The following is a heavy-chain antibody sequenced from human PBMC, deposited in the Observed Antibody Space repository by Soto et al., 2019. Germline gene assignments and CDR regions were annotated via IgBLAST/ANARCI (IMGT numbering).Heavy chain of an antibody. V-gene: IGHV4-28*01. Sequence: QVQLQESGPGLVKPSYTLSLTCAVSGYSISSSNWWGWIRQPPGKGLEWIGYIYYSGTTYYNPSPKRRVTRSVDTSKNQFSLKLTSVTAVDTAVYYCARREIQGPIDYWGQGTLVTVSS. CDR1: GYSISSSNW. J-gene: IGHJ4*02. D-gene: IGHD1-26*01. CDR3: ARREIQGPIDY. CDR2: IYYSGTT.